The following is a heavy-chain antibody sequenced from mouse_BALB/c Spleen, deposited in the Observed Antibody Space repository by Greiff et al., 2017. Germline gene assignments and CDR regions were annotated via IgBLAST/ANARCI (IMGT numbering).Heavy chain of an antibody. Sequence: QVQLKESGPGLVAPSQSLSITCTVSGFSLTGYGVNWVRQPPGKGLEWLGMIWGDGSTDYNSALKSRLSISKDNSKSQVFLKMNSLQTDDTARYYCARDRYYYGSRSAMDYWGQGTSVTVSS. V-gene: IGHV2-6-7*01. CDR3: ARDRYYYGSRSAMDY. CDR1: GFSLTGYG. J-gene: IGHJ4*01. CDR2: IWGDGST. D-gene: IGHD1-1*01.